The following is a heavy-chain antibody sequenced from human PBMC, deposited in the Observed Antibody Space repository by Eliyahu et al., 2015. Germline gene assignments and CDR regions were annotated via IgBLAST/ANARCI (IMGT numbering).Heavy chain of an antibody. D-gene: IGHD3-22*01. CDR3: AREKYYYDSSGCHDY. V-gene: IGHV3-30-3*01. Sequence: QVQLVESGGGVVQPGRSLRLSCAASGFTFSSYAMHWVRQAPGKGLEWVAVISYDGSNKYYADSVKGRFTISRDNSKNTLYLQMNSLRAEDTAVYYCAREKYYYDSSGCHDYWGQGTLVTVSS. CDR1: GFTFSSYA. CDR2: ISYDGSNK. J-gene: IGHJ4*01.